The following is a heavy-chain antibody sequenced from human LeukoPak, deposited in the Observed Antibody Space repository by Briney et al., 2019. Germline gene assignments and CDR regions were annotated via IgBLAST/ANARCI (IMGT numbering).Heavy chain of an antibody. J-gene: IGHJ4*02. CDR2: IYHSGST. V-gene: IGHV4-34*01. D-gene: IGHD3-3*01. CDR3: ARGALYYDFWSGYRTPYYFDY. CDR1: GGSFSGYY. Sequence: SETLSLTCAVYGGSFSGYYWSWIRQPPGKGLEWIGEIYHSGSTNYNPSLKSRVTISVDTSKNQFSLKLSSVTAADTAVYYCARGALYYDFWSGYRTPYYFDYWGQGTLVTASS.